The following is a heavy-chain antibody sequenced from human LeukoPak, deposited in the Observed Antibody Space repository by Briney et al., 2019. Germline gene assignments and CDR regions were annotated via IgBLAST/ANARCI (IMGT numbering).Heavy chain of an antibody. Sequence: PGRSLRLSCAASGFTFDDYAMHWVRQVPGKGLKWVSGIAWNGGRVDYVDSVKGRFAISRDNAKNSLYLQMDSLRVEDTAFYYCVKDKSTVISLGGGYFDFWGQGTLVTVSS. D-gene: IGHD4-17*01. CDR2: IAWNGGRV. CDR3: VKDKSTVISLGGGYFDF. J-gene: IGHJ4*02. V-gene: IGHV3-9*01. CDR1: GFTFDDYA.